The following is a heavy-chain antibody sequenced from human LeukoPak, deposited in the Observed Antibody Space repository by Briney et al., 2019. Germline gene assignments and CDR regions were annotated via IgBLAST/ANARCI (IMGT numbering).Heavy chain of an antibody. Sequence: GGSLRLSCAASGFTFSSYWMSWVRQAPGKGLEWVANIYQDGSATYYVDSVKGRFTISRDNSKNTLYLQMNSLRAEDTAVYYCAKDLSTMIDWGQGTLVTVSS. CDR2: IYQDGSAT. D-gene: IGHD3-22*01. CDR1: GFTFSSYW. J-gene: IGHJ4*02. V-gene: IGHV3-7*03. CDR3: AKDLSTMID.